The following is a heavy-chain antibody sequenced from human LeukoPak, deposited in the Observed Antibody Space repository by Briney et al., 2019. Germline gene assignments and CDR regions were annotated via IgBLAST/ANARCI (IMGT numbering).Heavy chain of an antibody. CDR2: ISYDGSNK. CDR1: GFRFSSYA. Sequence: GGSLRLSCAASGFRFSSYAMHWVRQAPGKRLEWVAIISYDGSNKYYADSVKGRFTISRDNSKNTLYPQMNSLRAEDTAVYYCAKDPNQWLRPPAKYFDYWGQGTLVTVSS. J-gene: IGHJ4*02. D-gene: IGHD5-12*01. V-gene: IGHV3-30*04. CDR3: AKDPNQWLRPPAKYFDY.